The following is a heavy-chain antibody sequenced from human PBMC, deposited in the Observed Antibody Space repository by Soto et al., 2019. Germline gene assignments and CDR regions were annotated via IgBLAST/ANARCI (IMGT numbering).Heavy chain of an antibody. J-gene: IGHJ4*02. Sequence: SETLSLTCTVSGGSISSSSYYWGWIRQPPGKGLEWIGSIYYSGSTYYNPSLKSRVTISVDTSKNQFSLKLSSVTAADTAVYYCVRDSGRGFYFDYWGQGAQVTVSS. CDR3: VRDSGRGFYFDY. CDR2: IYYSGST. CDR1: GGSISSSSYY. D-gene: IGHD3-10*01. V-gene: IGHV4-39*02.